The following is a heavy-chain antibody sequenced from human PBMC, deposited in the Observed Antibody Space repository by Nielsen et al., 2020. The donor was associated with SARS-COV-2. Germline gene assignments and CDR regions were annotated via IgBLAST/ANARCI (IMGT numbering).Heavy chain of an antibody. Sequence: SETLSLTCAISGDSVSSNSAAWNRTRQSPSRGLEWLGRTYHRSKWYNDYAVSVKSRVTINPDTSKNQFSLQLNSVTPEDTAVYYCARDGDMGIFDYWGQGTLVTVSS. CDR1: GDSVSSNSAA. D-gene: IGHD2-15*01. CDR2: TYHRSKWYN. CDR3: ARDGDMGIFDY. J-gene: IGHJ4*02. V-gene: IGHV6-1*01.